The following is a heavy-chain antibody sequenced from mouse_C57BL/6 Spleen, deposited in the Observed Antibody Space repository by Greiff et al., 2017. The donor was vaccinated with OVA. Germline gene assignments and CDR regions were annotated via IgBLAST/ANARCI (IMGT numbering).Heavy chain of an antibody. J-gene: IGHJ1*03. Sequence: VQLQQSGAELVRPGASVKLSCTASGFNITNDYMHWVKQRPEQGLEWIGRIDPANGDTEYAPKFQGKATITADTSSNTAYLQLSSLTSEATAISCCTRSREGEYFDDWGTGTTVTVSS. CDR3: TRSREGEYFDD. CDR2: IDPANGDT. V-gene: IGHV14-3*01. CDR1: GFNITNDY. D-gene: IGHD1-1*01.